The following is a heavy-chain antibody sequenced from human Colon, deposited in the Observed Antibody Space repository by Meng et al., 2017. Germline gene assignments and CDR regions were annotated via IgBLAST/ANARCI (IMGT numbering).Heavy chain of an antibody. CDR1: GGSISSNNW. V-gene: IGHV4-4*02. Sequence: QGLLQGPGPGLVKPSGTLSLTCTVSGGSISSNNWWSWVRQSPGRGLEWIGEIYQSGSTNYSPSLKSRVTISLDKSKNQFSLKVSYMTAADTAVYFCARVPTTVDPFESWGQGTLVTVSS. D-gene: IGHD4-23*01. J-gene: IGHJ4*02. CDR3: ARVPTTVDPFES. CDR2: IYQSGST.